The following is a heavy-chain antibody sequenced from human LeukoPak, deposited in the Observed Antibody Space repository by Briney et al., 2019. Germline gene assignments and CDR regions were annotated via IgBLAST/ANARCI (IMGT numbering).Heavy chain of an antibody. CDR1: GYTFTDYY. V-gene: IGHV1-2*02. CDR3: ARIRGGNNYHFDY. CDR2: INTYSGGT. Sequence: ASVKVCCKASGYTFTDYYMHWVRQAPGQGLEWMGWINTYSGGTNYAQKFQGRVTMTRDTSISTAYMDLSRLTSDDTAVYYCARIRGGNNYHFDYWGQGTLVTVSS. D-gene: IGHD1-26*01. J-gene: IGHJ4*02.